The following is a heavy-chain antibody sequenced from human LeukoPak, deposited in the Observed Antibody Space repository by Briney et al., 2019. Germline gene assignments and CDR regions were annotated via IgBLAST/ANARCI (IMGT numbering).Heavy chain of an antibody. Sequence: ASVKVSCKASGYTFTSYGISWVRQAPGQGLEWMGWISAYNGNTNYAQRLQGRVTMTTDTSTSTAYMELRSLRSDDTAVYYCARGGDYDSSGLYNDAFDIWGQGTMVTVSS. CDR3: ARGGDYDSSGLYNDAFDI. CDR1: GYTFTSYG. J-gene: IGHJ3*02. CDR2: ISAYNGNT. V-gene: IGHV1-18*01. D-gene: IGHD3-22*01.